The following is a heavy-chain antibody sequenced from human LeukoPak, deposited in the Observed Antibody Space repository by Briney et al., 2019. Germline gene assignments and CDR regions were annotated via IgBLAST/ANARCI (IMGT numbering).Heavy chain of an antibody. J-gene: IGHJ4*02. CDR2: ITAYNDNT. D-gene: IGHD4-23*01. CDR3: ARVGGGNSYFYFDS. Sequence: ASVKVSCKTSGYTFTSYGVTWVRQAPGQGLEWMGWITAYNDNTNYAQQFQGRVTMTTDTSTSAAYMELRSLRSDGTAVYYCARVGGGNSYFYFDSWCQGPLVPVST. V-gene: IGHV1-18*01. CDR1: GYTFTSYG.